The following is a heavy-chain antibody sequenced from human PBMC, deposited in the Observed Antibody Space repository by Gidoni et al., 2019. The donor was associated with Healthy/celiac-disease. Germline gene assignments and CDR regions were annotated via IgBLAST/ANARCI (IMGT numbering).Heavy chain of an antibody. V-gene: IGHV3-30*18. Sequence: QVQLVESGGGVVQPGRSLRLACAASGFTFSSYGMHWVRPAPGTGLEWVAVITYDGSNKYYADSVKGRFTISRDNSKNTLYLQMNSLRAEDTAVYYCAKGDYGGNSNQDYYYGMDVWGQGTTVTVSS. J-gene: IGHJ6*02. CDR3: AKGDYGGNSNQDYYYGMDV. D-gene: IGHD4-17*01. CDR1: GFTFSSYG. CDR2: ITYDGSNK.